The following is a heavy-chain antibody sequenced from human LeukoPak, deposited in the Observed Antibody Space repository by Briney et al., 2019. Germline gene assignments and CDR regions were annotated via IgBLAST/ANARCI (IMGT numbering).Heavy chain of an antibody. CDR2: ISSSGSTI. V-gene: IGHV3-11*04. CDR1: GFTFSDYY. J-gene: IGHJ5*02. CDR3: ARETRWLQLPDWFDP. Sequence: PGGSLRLSCAASGFTFSDYYMSWIRQAPGKGLEWVSYISSSGSTIYYADSVKGRFTISRDNAKDSLYLQRNSLRAEDTAVYYCARETRWLQLPDWFDPWGQGTLVTVSS. D-gene: IGHD5-24*01.